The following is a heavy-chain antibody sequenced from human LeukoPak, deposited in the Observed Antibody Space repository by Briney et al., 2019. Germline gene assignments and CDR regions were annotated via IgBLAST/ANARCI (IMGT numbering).Heavy chain of an antibody. Sequence: GASVKVSCKASGGTFSSYAISWVRQAPGQGLEWMGWTSAYNGNTNYAQKLQGRVTMTTDTSTSTAYMELRSLRSDDTAVYYCARVLITMVRGVTENYNWFDPWGQGTLVTVSS. J-gene: IGHJ5*02. D-gene: IGHD3-10*01. CDR3: ARVLITMVRGVTENYNWFDP. CDR1: GGTFSSYA. CDR2: TSAYNGNT. V-gene: IGHV1-18*01.